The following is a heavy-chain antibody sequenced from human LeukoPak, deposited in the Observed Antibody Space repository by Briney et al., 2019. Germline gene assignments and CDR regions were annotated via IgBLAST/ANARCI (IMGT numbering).Heavy chain of an antibody. J-gene: IGHJ3*02. Sequence: SETLSLTCTVSGGSISTYYWNWIRQPPGKGLEWIGYIYYSGTTNYNPSLKSRVSMSVDTSKNQFSLKLSSVTAADTAVYYCAREDGYGHSDAFDIWGQGTMVTVSS. CDR2: IYYSGTT. V-gene: IGHV4-59*01. CDR1: GGSISTYY. CDR3: AREDGYGHSDAFDI. D-gene: IGHD5-18*01.